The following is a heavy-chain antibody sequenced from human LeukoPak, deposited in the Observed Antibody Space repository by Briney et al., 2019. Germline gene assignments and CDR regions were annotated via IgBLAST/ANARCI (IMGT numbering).Heavy chain of an antibody. CDR2: LTTDGSST. CDR3: ARAQLGTPTDC. D-gene: IGHD1-26*01. Sequence: RGSLRLSCADSGFTRTTYAMYWVRQAPGKGLVWVSRLTTDGSSTIYADSVMGRFTVSRDIAKNTLYQEMNSLRAEDTAVYYCARAQLGTPTDCWGQGTLVTVSS. V-gene: IGHV3-74*01. J-gene: IGHJ4*02. CDR1: GFTRTTYA.